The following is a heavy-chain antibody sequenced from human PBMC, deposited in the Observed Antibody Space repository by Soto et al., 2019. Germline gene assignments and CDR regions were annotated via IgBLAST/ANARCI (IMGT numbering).Heavy chain of an antibody. J-gene: IGHJ5*02. CDR3: ARDRAGNNWFDP. V-gene: IGHV3-30-3*01. D-gene: IGHD3-10*01. Sequence: GGSLRLSCAASGFTFNSHSMHWVRQAPGKGLEWVAVISSDGSNKYYADSAKGRFTISRDSSKKTLYLQMNSLKPEDTAVYFCARDRAGNNWFDPWGQGTLVTVSS. CDR1: GFTFNSHS. CDR2: ISSDGSNK.